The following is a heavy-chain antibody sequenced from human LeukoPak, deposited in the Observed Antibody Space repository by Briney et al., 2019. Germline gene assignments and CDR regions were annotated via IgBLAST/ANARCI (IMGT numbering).Heavy chain of an antibody. V-gene: IGHV2-5*02. CDR3: AHSMALRYFDWLPSSYYFDY. Sequence: SGPTLVKPTQTLTLTCTFSGFSLSTSGVGVGWIRQPPGKGLEWLALIYWDDDKRYSPSLKSRLTITKDTSKNQVVLTMTNMDPVDTATYYCAHSMALRYFDWLPSSYYFDYWGQGTLVTVSS. J-gene: IGHJ4*02. D-gene: IGHD3-9*01. CDR2: IYWDDDK. CDR1: GFSLSTSGVG.